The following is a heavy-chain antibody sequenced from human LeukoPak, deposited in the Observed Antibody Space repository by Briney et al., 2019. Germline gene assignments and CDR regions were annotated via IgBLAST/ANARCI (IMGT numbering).Heavy chain of an antibody. CDR2: INPNSGGT. CDR1: GYTFTSYG. Sequence: ASVKVSCKASGYTFTSYGISWVRQAPGQGLEWMGWINPNSGGTNYAQKFQGRVTMTRDMSTRTVNMELSRLRSDDTAIYYCARDVRSGWYLAGDWFDPWGQGTLVTVSS. J-gene: IGHJ5*02. D-gene: IGHD6-19*01. CDR3: ARDVRSGWYLAGDWFDP. V-gene: IGHV1-18*01.